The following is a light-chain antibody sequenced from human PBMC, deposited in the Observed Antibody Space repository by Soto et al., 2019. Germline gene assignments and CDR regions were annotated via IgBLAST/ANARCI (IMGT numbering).Light chain of an antibody. CDR1: QSVSSSY. CDR2: GAS. V-gene: IGKV3D-20*02. J-gene: IGKJ5*01. CDR3: KQRSNWPT. Sequence: LLTQSPGTLSLSPGESATLSCRASQSVSSSYLAWYQQKPGQAPRLLIYGASSRATGIQDSFSGSGSGTDFTLTIRSLEPEDFAVYYCKQRSNWPTCGQGTRLEIK.